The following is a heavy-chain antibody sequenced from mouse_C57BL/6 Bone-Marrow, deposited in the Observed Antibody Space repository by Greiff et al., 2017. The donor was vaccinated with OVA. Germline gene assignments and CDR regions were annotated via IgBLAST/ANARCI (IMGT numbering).Heavy chain of an antibody. D-gene: IGHD1-1*01. CDR2: INYDGSST. J-gene: IGHJ1*03. Sequence: EVQLVESEGGLVQPGSSMKLSCTASGFTFSDYYMAWVRQVPEKGLEWVANINYDGSSTYYLDSLKSRFIISRDNAKNMLYLQMSSLKSEDTATYYCARDPLFPGYFDVWGTGTTVTVSS. CDR1: GFTFSDYY. V-gene: IGHV5-16*01. CDR3: ARDPLFPGYFDV.